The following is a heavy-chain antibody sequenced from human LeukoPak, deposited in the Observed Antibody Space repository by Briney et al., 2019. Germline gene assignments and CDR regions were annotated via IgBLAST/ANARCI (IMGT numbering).Heavy chain of an antibody. CDR1: GDSVSSNSAA. CDR3: ARDLDGFDY. Sequence: SQTLSLTCDISGDSVSSNSAAWTWIRQSPSRGLQWLGRTYYRSKWYNDYAVSVQSRITINPDISKNQFSLQLNSVTPEDTAVYYCARDLDGFDYWGQGTLVTVSS. J-gene: IGHJ4*02. V-gene: IGHV6-1*01. CDR2: TYYRSKWYN.